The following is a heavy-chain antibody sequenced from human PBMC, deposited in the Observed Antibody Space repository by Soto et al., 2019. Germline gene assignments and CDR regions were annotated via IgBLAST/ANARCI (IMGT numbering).Heavy chain of an antibody. CDR1: GGSFSGYY. J-gene: IGHJ4*02. D-gene: IGHD2-15*01. V-gene: IGHV4-59*01. CDR3: ARVYCSGDSCYFDY. CDR2: IYYSGST. Sequence: PSENLSISCAVYGGSFSGYYWSWIRQPPGKGLEWIGYIYYSGSTNYNPSLKSRVTITVDTSKNQFSLKLSSVTAADTAVYYCARVYCSGDSCYFDYWGQGTLVTVSS.